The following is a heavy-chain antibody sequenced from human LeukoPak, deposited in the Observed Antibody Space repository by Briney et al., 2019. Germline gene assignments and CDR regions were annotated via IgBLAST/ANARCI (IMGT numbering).Heavy chain of an antibody. J-gene: IGHJ4*02. V-gene: IGHV4-39*07. D-gene: IGHD3-10*01. CDR1: GGSISSSSYY. CDR2: IYYSGST. CDR3: ARDLHGSGSYSPFDY. Sequence: SETLSLTCTVSGGSISSSSYYWGWIRQPPGKGLERIGSIYYSGSTYYNPSPKSRVTISVDTSKNQFSLKLSSVTAADTAVYYCARDLHGSGSYSPFDYWGQGTLVTVSS.